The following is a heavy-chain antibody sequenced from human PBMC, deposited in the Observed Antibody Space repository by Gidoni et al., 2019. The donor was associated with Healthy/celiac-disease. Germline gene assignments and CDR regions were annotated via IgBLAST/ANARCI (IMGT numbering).Heavy chain of an antibody. CDR3: ARRDYYDSSGYDAFDI. D-gene: IGHD3-22*01. Sequence: QVQLVQSGAEVKKPGSSVKVSCKASGGTFSSYTISWVRQAPGQGLEWSGRIIPILGIANYAQKFQGRVTITADKSTSTAYMELSSLRSEDTAVYYCARRDYYDSSGYDAFDIWGQGTMVTVSS. CDR2: IIPILGIA. J-gene: IGHJ3*02. V-gene: IGHV1-69*02. CDR1: GGTFSSYT.